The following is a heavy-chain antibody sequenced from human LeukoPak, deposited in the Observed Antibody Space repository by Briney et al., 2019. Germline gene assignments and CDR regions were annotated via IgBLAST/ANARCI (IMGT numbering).Heavy chain of an antibody. CDR1: GFTFSGYT. CDR3: ARWVCSSTSCYYFDY. CDR2: ISNSSTYI. V-gene: IGHV3-21*01. J-gene: IGHJ4*02. Sequence: GGSLRLSCAASGFTFSGYTMTWVRQAPGKGLEWVSSISNSSTYIYYADSVKGRFTISRDNVQNSLYLQMNSLRAEDTAVYYCARWVCSSTSCYYFDYWGQGALVVVSS. D-gene: IGHD2-2*01.